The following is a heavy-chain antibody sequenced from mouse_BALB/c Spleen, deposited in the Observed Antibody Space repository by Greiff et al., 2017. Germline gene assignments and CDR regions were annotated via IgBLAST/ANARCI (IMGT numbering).Heavy chain of an antibody. CDR1: GFTFSSFG. Sequence: EVKLVESGGGLVQPGGSRKLSCAASGFTFSSFGMHWVRQAPEKGLEWVAYISSGSSTIYYADTVKGRFTISRDNPKNTLFLQMTSLRSEDTAMYYCARDGYYLYYAMDYWGQGTSVTVSS. J-gene: IGHJ4*01. CDR2: ISSGSSTI. CDR3: ARDGYYLYYAMDY. V-gene: IGHV5-17*02. D-gene: IGHD2-3*01.